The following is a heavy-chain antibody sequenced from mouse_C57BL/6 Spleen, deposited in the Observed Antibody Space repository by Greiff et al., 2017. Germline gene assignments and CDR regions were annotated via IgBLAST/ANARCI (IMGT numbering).Heavy chain of an antibody. CDR1: GYTFTSYW. V-gene: IGHV1-64*01. Sequence: QVQLQQPGAELVKPGASVKLSCKASGYTFTSYWMHWVKQRPGQGLEWIGMIHPNSGSTNYNEKFKSKATLTVDKSSSTAYMQLSSLTSADSAVYYGARGVVEGYFDGWGTGTTVTVSS. CDR3: ARGVVEGYFDG. CDR2: IHPNSGST. D-gene: IGHD1-1*01. J-gene: IGHJ1*03.